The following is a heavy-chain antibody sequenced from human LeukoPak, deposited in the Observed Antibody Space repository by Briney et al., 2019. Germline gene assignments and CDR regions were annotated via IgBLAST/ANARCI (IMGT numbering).Heavy chain of an antibody. CDR3: ARDPVAAAGLYYYYYYYMDV. J-gene: IGHJ6*03. D-gene: IGHD6-13*01. CDR1: GYTFTSYG. Sequence: ASVKVSCKASGYTFTSYGISWVRQAPGQGLEWMGWISAYNGNTNYAQKLQGRVTMTTDTSTSTAYMELRSLRSDDTAVYYCARDPVAAAGLYYYYYYYMDVWGKGTTVTISS. V-gene: IGHV1-18*01. CDR2: ISAYNGNT.